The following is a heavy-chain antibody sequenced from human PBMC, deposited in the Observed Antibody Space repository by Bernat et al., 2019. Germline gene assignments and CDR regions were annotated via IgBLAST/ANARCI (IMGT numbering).Heavy chain of an antibody. D-gene: IGHD1-1*01. CDR2: ISYDGSNK. J-gene: IGHJ4*02. CDR1: GFTFSSYA. CDR3: ARERGTIGTSYFDY. V-gene: IGHV3-30*01. Sequence: QVQLVESGGGVVQPGRSLRLSCAASGFTFSSYAMHWVRQAPGKGLEWVAVISYDGSNKYYADSVNGRFTISRDNSKNTLYLQMNSLRAEDTAVYHCARERGTIGTSYFDYWGQGTLVTVSS.